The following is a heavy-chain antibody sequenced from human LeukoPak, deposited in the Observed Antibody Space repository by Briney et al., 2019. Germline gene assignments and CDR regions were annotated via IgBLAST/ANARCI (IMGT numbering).Heavy chain of an antibody. J-gene: IGHJ3*02. D-gene: IGHD6-13*01. CDR1: GFIFDDYA. V-gene: IGHV3-23*01. Sequence: PGWSLRLSCAVSGFIFDDYAMHWVRQSPGKGLEWVSGISGSGGSTYYADSVKGRFTISRDNSKNTLYLQMNSLTDEDTAVYYCARVGSSSLLNAFDIWGQGTMVTVSS. CDR2: ISGSGGST. CDR3: ARVGSSSLLNAFDI.